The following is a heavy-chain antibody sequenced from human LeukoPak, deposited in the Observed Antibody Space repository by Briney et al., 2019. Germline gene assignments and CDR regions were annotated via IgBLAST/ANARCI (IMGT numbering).Heavy chain of an antibody. Sequence: GGSLRLSCAASGFTFSSYGMHWVRQAPGKGLEWVAFIRYDGSNKYYADSVKGRFTISRDNAKNTLYLQVNSLRAEDTAVYYCAKDLLLPTAAGFGAWAAEDDYWGQGTLVTVSS. CDR3: AKDLLLPTAAGFGAWAAEDDY. V-gene: IGHV3-30*02. CDR1: GFTFSSYG. J-gene: IGHJ4*02. D-gene: IGHD6-13*01. CDR2: IRYDGSNK.